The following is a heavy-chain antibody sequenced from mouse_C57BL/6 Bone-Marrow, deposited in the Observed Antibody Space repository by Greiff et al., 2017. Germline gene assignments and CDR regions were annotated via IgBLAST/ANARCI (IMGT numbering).Heavy chain of an antibody. Sequence: EVQLKESGAELVRPGASVKLSCTASGFNIKDDYMHWVKQRPEQGLEWIGWIDPENGDTEYASKFQGKATITADTSSNTAYLQLSSLTSEDTAVYYCTSYYYGKDAMDYWGQGTSVTVSS. CDR3: TSYYYGKDAMDY. V-gene: IGHV14-4*01. J-gene: IGHJ4*01. CDR2: IDPENGDT. CDR1: GFNIKDDY. D-gene: IGHD1-1*01.